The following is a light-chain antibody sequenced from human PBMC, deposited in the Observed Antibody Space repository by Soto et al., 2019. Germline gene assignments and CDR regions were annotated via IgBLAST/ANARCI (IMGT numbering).Light chain of an antibody. CDR3: CSYAGSYLYV. J-gene: IGLJ1*01. Sequence: QSALTQPRSVSGSLGQSVTISCTGTTSDVGGYNYVSWYQHHPGKASKLIIYDVNNRPSGVPDRFSGSKSGNTASLTISGLRPEDEADYHCCSYAGSYLYVFGTGTKVTVL. CDR2: DVN. CDR1: TSDVGGYNY. V-gene: IGLV2-11*01.